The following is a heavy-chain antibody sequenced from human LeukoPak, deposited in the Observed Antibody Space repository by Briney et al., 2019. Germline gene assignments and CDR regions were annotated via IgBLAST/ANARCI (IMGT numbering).Heavy chain of an antibody. V-gene: IGHV4-61*03. CDR2: IYYTGST. Sequence: SETLSLTCTVSGGSVNSGSYYWSWIRQPPGKGREWIGCIYYTGSTNYNPSLKSRVTISVDTSKNHFSLKLYSVTAADTAMYYCARGTIVATRFDHWGQGTLVTVSS. D-gene: IGHD5-12*01. J-gene: IGHJ4*02. CDR1: GGSVNSGSYY. CDR3: ARGTIVATRFDH.